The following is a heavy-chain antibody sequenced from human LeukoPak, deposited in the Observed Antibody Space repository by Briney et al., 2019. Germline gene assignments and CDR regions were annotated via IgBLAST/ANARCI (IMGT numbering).Heavy chain of an antibody. J-gene: IGHJ5*02. CDR2: IYYSGST. D-gene: IGHD6-13*01. CDR3: ARSHPGYSSSWYQATDWFDP. Sequence: SETLSLTCTVSGGSISSSSYYWGWIRPPPGKGLEWIGSIYYSGSTYYNPSLKRRVTISVDTSKNQFSLKLSSVTAADTAVYYCARSHPGYSSSWYQATDWFDPWGQGTLVTVSS. V-gene: IGHV4-39*07. CDR1: GGSISSSSYY.